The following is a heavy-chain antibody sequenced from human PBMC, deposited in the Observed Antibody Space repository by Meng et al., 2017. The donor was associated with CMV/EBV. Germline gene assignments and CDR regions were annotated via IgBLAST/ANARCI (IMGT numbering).Heavy chain of an antibody. CDR3: AKRKGGYSYGGFDY. J-gene: IGHJ4*02. D-gene: IGHD5-18*01. Sequence: GGSLRLSCAASGFTFSSYGMHWVRQAPGKGLEWVAFIRYDGSNKYYADSVKGRFTISRDNSKNTLYLQMNSLRAEDTAAYYCAKRKGGYSYGGFDYWGQGTLVTVSS. CDR1: GFTFSSYG. V-gene: IGHV3-30*02. CDR2: IRYDGSNK.